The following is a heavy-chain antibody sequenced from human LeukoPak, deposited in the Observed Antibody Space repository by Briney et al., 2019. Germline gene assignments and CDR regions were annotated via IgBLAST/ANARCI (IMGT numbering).Heavy chain of an antibody. CDR3: ARGGDTAMVTPFDY. CDR2: IWYDGSNK. Sequence: GGSLRLSCAASGFTFSSYGMHWVRQAPGKGLEWVAVIWYDGSNKYYADSVKVRFTISRDNSKNTLYLQMNSLRAEDTAVYYCARGGDTAMVTPFDYWGQGTLVTVSS. V-gene: IGHV3-33*01. D-gene: IGHD5-18*01. J-gene: IGHJ4*02. CDR1: GFTFSSYG.